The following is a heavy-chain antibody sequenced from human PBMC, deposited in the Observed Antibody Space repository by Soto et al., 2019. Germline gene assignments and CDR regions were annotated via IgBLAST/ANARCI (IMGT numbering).Heavy chain of an antibody. V-gene: IGHV3-30*18. CDR3: AKEYPARVSHMLDM. Sequence: QVQLVQSGGGVVQPGRSLRLSCAASGFIFSNYGMHWVRQAPGKGLVWVAVISHNGKVQYYADSVKGRFTISRDNSKNTLYLQMNSLRADDTAAYYCAKEYPARVSHMLDMWGQGTMVTVSS. CDR2: ISHNGKVQ. J-gene: IGHJ3*02. D-gene: IGHD5-18*01. CDR1: GFIFSNYG.